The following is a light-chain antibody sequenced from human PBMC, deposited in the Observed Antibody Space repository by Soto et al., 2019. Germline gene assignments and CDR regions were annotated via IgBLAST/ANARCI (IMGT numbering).Light chain of an antibody. CDR2: GNS. CDR3: QSYDSSMSGSVV. CDR1: ISNIGAGYD. Sequence: QSVLTQPPSVSGAPGQRVTISCTGSISNIGAGYDVHWYQQLPGTAPKLLIYGNSNRPSGVPDRFSGSNSGTPASLAITGLQAEDEADYYCQSYDSSMSGSVVFGGGTKLTVL. J-gene: IGLJ2*01. V-gene: IGLV1-40*01.